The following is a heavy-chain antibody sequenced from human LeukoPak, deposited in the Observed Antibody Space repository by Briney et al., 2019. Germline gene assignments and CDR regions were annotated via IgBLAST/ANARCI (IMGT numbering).Heavy chain of an antibody. Sequence: GASVKVSCKASGGTFSSYAISWVRQAPGQGLEWMGRIIPILGIANYAQKFQGRVTITADESTSTAYMELSSLRSEDTAVYYCASGVKGYCSSTSCLYYYYGMDVWGQGTTVTVSS. CDR2: IIPILGIA. D-gene: IGHD2-2*01. V-gene: IGHV1-69*04. CDR3: ASGVKGYCSSTSCLYYYYGMDV. CDR1: GGTFSSYA. J-gene: IGHJ6*02.